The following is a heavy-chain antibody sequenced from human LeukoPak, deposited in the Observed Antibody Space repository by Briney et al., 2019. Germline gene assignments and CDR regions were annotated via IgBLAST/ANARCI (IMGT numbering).Heavy chain of an antibody. V-gene: IGHV3-9*01. Sequence: PSGGSLRLSCAASGFTFDDYAMHWVRQAPGKGLEWVSGISWNSGNIDYADSVKGRFTISRDNAKNSLYVQMNSLRPEDTALYYCAKEGARLGTAVSGPFDYWGQGTLVTVSS. D-gene: IGHD6-13*01. CDR1: GFTFDDYA. CDR3: AKEGARLGTAVSGPFDY. CDR2: ISWNSGNI. J-gene: IGHJ4*02.